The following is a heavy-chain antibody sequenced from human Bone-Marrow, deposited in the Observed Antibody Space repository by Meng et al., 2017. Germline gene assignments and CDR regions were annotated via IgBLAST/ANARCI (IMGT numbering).Heavy chain of an antibody. D-gene: IGHD1-26*01. CDR3: ASLGVGPNVY. Sequence: SQTRSLTCAVSGYSISSGYYWGWIRQPPGKGLEWIGSIYHSGSTYYNPSLKSRVTISVDTSKNQFSLKLSSVTAADTAVYYCASLGVGPNVYWGQGTLVTVSS. V-gene: IGHV4-38-2*01. CDR1: GYSISSGYY. CDR2: IYHSGST. J-gene: IGHJ4*02.